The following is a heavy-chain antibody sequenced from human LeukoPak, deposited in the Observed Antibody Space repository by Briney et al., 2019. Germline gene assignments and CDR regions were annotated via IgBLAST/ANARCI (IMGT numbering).Heavy chain of an antibody. CDR3: ARLLGRPIGEYYYYYYMDV. CDR1: GYRFSNSW. CDR2: IYPGGSGI. J-gene: IGHJ6*03. Sequence: GESVKISCKGSGYRFSNSWVGWVRQLPGKGLEWMGIIYPGGSGIRYSPSFEGQVTISADKSISTAYLQPTRQKASNTAMYYCARLLGRPIGEYYYYYYMDVWGKGTTVTVSS. D-gene: IGHD2-15*01. V-gene: IGHV5-51*01.